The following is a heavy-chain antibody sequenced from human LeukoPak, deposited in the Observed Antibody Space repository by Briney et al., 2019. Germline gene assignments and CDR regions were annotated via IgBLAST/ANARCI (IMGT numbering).Heavy chain of an antibody. CDR1: GGSISSSIYY. CDR3: ARRRSGSYSKGLDY. Sequence: SETLSLTCIVSGGSISSSIYYWGWIRQPPGKGLEWIGSIYYSGSTYYNPSLKSRVTISVDTSKNQFSLKLSSVTAADTAVYYCARRRSGSYSKGLDYWGQGTLVTVSS. CDR2: IYYSGST. D-gene: IGHD1-26*01. J-gene: IGHJ4*02. V-gene: IGHV4-39*01.